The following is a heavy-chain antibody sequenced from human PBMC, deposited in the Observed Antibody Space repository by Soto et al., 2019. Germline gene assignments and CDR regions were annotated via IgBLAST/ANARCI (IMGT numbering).Heavy chain of an antibody. CDR3: ARARYDFWSGYYTSPPCRGSDYYMDV. V-gene: IGHV4-34*01. Sequence: PSETLSLTCAVYGGSFSGYYWSWIRQPPGKGLEWIGEINHSGSTNYNPSLKSRVTISVDTSKNQFSLKLSSVTAADTAVYYCARARYDFWSGYYTSPPCRGSDYYMDVWGNGTTVTVSS. J-gene: IGHJ6*03. CDR2: INHSGST. CDR1: GGSFSGYY. D-gene: IGHD3-3*01.